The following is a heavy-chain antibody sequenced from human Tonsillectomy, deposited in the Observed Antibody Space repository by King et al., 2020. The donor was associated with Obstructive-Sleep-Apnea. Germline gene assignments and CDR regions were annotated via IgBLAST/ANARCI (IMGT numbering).Heavy chain of an antibody. CDR2: INHSGST. CDR1: GGSFSGYY. V-gene: IGHV4-34*01. Sequence: LQQWGAGLLKPSETLSLTCAVYGGSFSGYYWSLIRQPPGKGLEWIGEINHSGSTNYNPSLKSRVTISVYTSKNQFSLKLSSVTAADTAVYYCARDYYGSGSYYDYWGQGTLVTVSS. CDR3: ARDYYGSGSYYDY. D-gene: IGHD3-10*01. J-gene: IGHJ4*02.